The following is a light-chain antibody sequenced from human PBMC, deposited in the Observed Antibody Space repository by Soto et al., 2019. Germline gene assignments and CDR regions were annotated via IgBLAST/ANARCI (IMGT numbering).Light chain of an antibody. J-gene: IGKJ2*01. CDR2: AAS. Sequence: DIQMTQSPSSLSASVGDRVTITCRASQSISSYLNWYQQKPGKAPKLLIYAASSLQSGVPSRFSDSGSGTDFSLTISSLQPADFATYYCQQSYSTPPSFGQGTKLELK. CDR3: QQSYSTPPS. CDR1: QSISSY. V-gene: IGKV1-39*01.